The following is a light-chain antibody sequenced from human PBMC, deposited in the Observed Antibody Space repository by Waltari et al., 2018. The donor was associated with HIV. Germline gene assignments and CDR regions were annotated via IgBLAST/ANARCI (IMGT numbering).Light chain of an antibody. CDR2: WAS. CDR3: QQYSSTQYS. Sequence: DIVMTQSPDSLAVSLGGRATIHCKSSQSLLYTSNNKNSLAWYQHKPGQPPELLIYWASTRDSGVPDRFSGSGSGTDFTLTISSLQAEDVAVYYCQQYSSTQYSFGQGTKLEIK. J-gene: IGKJ2*03. V-gene: IGKV4-1*01. CDR1: QSLLYTSNNKNS.